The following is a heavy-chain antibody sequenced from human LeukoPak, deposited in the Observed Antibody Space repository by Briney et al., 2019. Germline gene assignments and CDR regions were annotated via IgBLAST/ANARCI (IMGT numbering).Heavy chain of an antibody. CDR1: GFTFSSYW. J-gene: IGHJ6*03. Sequence: GGSLRLSCAASGFTFSSYWMSWVRQAPGKGLEWVANIKQDGSEKYYVDSVKGRFTISRDNAKNSLYLQMNSLRAEDTAVYYCARAVVVPAAMPEHYYYYMDVWGKGTTVTVSS. D-gene: IGHD2-2*01. V-gene: IGHV3-7*01. CDR3: ARAVVVPAAMPEHYYYYMDV. CDR2: IKQDGSEK.